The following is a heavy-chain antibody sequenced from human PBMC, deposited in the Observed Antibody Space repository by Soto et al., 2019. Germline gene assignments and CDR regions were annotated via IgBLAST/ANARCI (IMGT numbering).Heavy chain of an antibody. V-gene: IGHV1-46*03. J-gene: IGHJ4*02. Sequence: ASVKVSCKASGYTFTGYYMHWVRQAPGQGLEWVGIINPSGGSTSYAQKFQGRVTMTRDTSTSTVYMELSSLRSEDTAVYYCARSMTTVTAYFDYWGQGTLVTVSS. CDR1: GYTFTGYY. D-gene: IGHD4-17*01. CDR2: INPSGGST. CDR3: ARSMTTVTAYFDY.